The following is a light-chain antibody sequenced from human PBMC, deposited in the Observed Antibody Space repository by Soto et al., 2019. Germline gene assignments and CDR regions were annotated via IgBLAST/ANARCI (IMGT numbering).Light chain of an antibody. CDR2: DTS. Sequence: QAVVTQEPSLTVSPGGTVTLTCGSSTGAVTSGHFPYWFQQKPGHAPRTLIYDTSSKHSWTPARFSGSLLGGKAALTLSGAQSDDEAEYYCLLSYGGDGVFGGGTKLTVL. CDR3: LLSYGGDGV. CDR1: TGAVTSGHF. J-gene: IGLJ2*01. V-gene: IGLV7-46*01.